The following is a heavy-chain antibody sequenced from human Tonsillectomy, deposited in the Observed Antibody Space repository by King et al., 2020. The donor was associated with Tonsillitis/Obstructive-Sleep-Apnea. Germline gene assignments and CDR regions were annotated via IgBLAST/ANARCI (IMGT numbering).Heavy chain of an antibody. V-gene: IGHV3-48*03. D-gene: IGHD2-15*01. CDR2: ISSSGSTI. CDR1: GFTFSSYE. Sequence: VKLVESGGGLVKPGGSLRLSCAASGFTFSSYEMNWVRQAPGKGLEWVSYISSSGSTIYYADSVKGRFTISRDNAKNSLYLQMNSLRAEDTAVYYCARGVVATHYWWFDPWGQGTLVTVSS. CDR3: ARGVVATHYWWFDP. J-gene: IGHJ5*02.